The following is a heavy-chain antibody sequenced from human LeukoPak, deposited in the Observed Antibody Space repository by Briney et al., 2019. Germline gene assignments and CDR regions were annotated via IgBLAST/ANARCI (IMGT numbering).Heavy chain of an antibody. CDR1: GGSISSGGYD. D-gene: IGHD3-3*01. Sequence: SETLSLTCTVSGGSISSGGYDWSWIRQHPVKGLEWIGYIYYSGSTYYNPSLKSRVTISVDTSKNQFSLKLSSVTAADTAVYYCARSYEWFDPWGQGTLVTVSS. CDR2: IYYSGST. J-gene: IGHJ5*02. CDR3: ARSYEWFDP. V-gene: IGHV4-31*03.